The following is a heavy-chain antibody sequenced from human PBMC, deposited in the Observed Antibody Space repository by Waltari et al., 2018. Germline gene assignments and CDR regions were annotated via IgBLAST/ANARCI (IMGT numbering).Heavy chain of an antibody. CDR2: INHSGST. Sequence: QVQLQQWGAGLLKPSETLSLTCAVYGGSFSGYYWSWIRQPPGKGLEWIGEINHSGSTNYNPPLKRRVTISVDTSKNQFSLKLSSVTAADTAVYYCARGRLAAAGRFDYWGQGTLVTVSS. D-gene: IGHD6-13*01. CDR1: GGSFSGYY. CDR3: ARGRLAAAGRFDY. J-gene: IGHJ4*02. V-gene: IGHV4-34*01.